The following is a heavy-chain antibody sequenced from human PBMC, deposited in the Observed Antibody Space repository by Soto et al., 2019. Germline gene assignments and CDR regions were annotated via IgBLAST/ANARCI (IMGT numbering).Heavy chain of an antibody. CDR1: GFSLNNNRMG. CDR2: IFANDEK. J-gene: IGHJ4*02. D-gene: IGHD1-1*01. Sequence: QVTLKESGPVLVKPTETLTLTCIVSGFSLNNNRMGVSWLRQPPGKALEWLAHIFANDEKTYRTSLKARLGISKDTSESQVVLTMTNMDPVDTATYYCARLRPSLSGSTVFDSWGQGTLVTVSS. V-gene: IGHV2-26*01. CDR3: ARLRPSLSGSTVFDS.